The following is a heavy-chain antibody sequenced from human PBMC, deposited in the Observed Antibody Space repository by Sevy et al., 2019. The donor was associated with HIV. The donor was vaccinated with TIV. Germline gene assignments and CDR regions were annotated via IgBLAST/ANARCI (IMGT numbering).Heavy chain of an antibody. J-gene: IGHJ6*02. D-gene: IGHD4-17*01. CDR1: GGSISSYY. CDR2: IYYSGST. V-gene: IGHV4-59*01. Sequence: SETLSLTCTVSGGSISSYYWSWIRQPPGKGLEWIGYIYYSGSTNYNPSLKSRVTISVDTSKNQFSLKLSSVTAADTAGYYCARSPSTVTRYYYYYGMDVWGQGTTVTVSS. CDR3: ARSPSTVTRYYYYYGMDV.